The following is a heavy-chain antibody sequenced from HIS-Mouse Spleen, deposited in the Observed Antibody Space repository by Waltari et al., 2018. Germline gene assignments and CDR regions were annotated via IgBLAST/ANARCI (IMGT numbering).Heavy chain of an antibody. V-gene: IGHV3-7*01. D-gene: IGHD7-27*01. Sequence: EVQLVESGGGLVQPGGSLGLSCAASGLPFSSSWMSWVLQAPGKGLEWVANIKQDGSEKYYVDSVKGRFTISRDNAKNSLYLQMNSLRAEDTAVYYCARDGGTGDFDYWGQGTLVTVSS. CDR3: ARDGGTGDFDY. CDR2: IKQDGSEK. CDR1: GLPFSSSW. J-gene: IGHJ4*02.